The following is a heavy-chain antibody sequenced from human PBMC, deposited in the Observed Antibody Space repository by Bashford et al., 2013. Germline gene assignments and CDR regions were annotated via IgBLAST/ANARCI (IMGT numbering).Heavy chain of an antibody. J-gene: IGHJ6*02. CDR2: IYLHGTD. Sequence: SVDPGPSTSSLSLVASISSYVLELDPAAPTEGNWSGIGSIYLHGTDQLQPSLKSRVTISVDTSKNQXSLKLSSVTAADTAVYYCAGMWVPAAIPHYYGMDVWGQGTTVTVSS. CDR1: VASISSYV. CDR3: AGMWVPAAIPHYYGMDV. D-gene: IGHD2-2*01. V-gene: IGHV4-59*08.